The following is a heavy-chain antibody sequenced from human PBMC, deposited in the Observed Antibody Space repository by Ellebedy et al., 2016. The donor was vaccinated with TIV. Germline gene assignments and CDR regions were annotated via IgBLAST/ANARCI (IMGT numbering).Heavy chain of an antibody. D-gene: IGHD2-2*01. CDR3: VRDPVPVPIGPFDY. J-gene: IGHJ4*02. CDR1: GYTFTSYQ. Sequence: ASVKVSCXASGYTFTSYQLHWVRQAPGQGLEWMGIINPIGGPTTYAPEFRGRVTMTRDTSTRTVYMELSSLKSQDTAVYYCVRDPVPVPIGPFDYWGQGTLVTVSS. CDR2: INPIGGPT. V-gene: IGHV1-46*01.